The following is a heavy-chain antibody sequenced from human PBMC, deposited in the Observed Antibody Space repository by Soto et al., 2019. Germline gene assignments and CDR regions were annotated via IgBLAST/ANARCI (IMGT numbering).Heavy chain of an antibody. J-gene: IGHJ6*02. Sequence: QVQLVQSGAEVKKPGSSVKVSCKASGGTFSSYAISWVRQAPGQGLEWMGGIIPIFGTANYAQKFQGRVTITADESTSTAYMERSSLRSEDTAVYYCARHRGDCSGGSCYPLYYYYYGMDVWGQGTTVTVSS. V-gene: IGHV1-69*01. CDR1: GGTFSSYA. D-gene: IGHD2-15*01. CDR3: ARHRGDCSGGSCYPLYYYYYGMDV. CDR2: IIPIFGTA.